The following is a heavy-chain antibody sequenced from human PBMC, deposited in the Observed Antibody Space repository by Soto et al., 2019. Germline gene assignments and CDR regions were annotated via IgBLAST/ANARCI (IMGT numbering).Heavy chain of an antibody. D-gene: IGHD2-2*02. CDR2: VWHDGNNE. CDR1: GCTFSNYG. V-gene: IGHV3-33*08. CDR3: VRDQCRTTSCYTNYFDH. J-gene: IGHJ1*01. Sequence: XGSVRLSCTGTGCTFSNYGIHWVRHAPGKGLEWVGFVWHDGNNEYYADSLKGRITISRDNSNNTVSLLISSLRAEDSAVYYCVRDQCRTTSCYTNYFDHWGQGTLVTVSS.